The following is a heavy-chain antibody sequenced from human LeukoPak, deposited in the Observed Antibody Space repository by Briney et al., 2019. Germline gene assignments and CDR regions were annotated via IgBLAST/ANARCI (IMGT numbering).Heavy chain of an antibody. D-gene: IGHD1-26*01. Sequence: SVKVSCKASGGTFSSYAISWVRQAPGQGLEWMGGIIPIFGTANYAQKFQGRVTITTDESTSTAYMELSSLRSEDTAVYYCTRAGIVGAKKAFDIWGQGTMVTVSS. CDR2: IIPIFGTA. J-gene: IGHJ3*02. CDR3: TRAGIVGAKKAFDI. CDR1: GGTFSSYA. V-gene: IGHV1-69*05.